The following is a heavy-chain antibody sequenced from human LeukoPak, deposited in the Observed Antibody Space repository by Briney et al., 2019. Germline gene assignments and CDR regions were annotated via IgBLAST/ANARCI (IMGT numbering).Heavy chain of an antibody. Sequence: ETSLRLSCAASGFTFSKYGMHWVRQAPGKGLEWVSAISGSGGSTYYADSVKGRFTISRDNSKNTLYLQMNSLRAEDTAVYYCAKDLEVYSGYDAAFDYWGQGTLVTVSS. CDR1: GFTFSKYG. CDR2: ISGSGGST. D-gene: IGHD5-12*01. V-gene: IGHV3-23*01. J-gene: IGHJ4*02. CDR3: AKDLEVYSGYDAAFDY.